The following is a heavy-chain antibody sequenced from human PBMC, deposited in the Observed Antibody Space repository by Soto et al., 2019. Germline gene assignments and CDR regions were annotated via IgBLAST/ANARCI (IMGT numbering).Heavy chain of an antibody. J-gene: IGHJ3*02. CDR3: ARGYSSSAGGAFDI. CDR2: IIPIFGTA. Sequence: SVKVSCKASGGTFSSYAISWVRQAPGQGLEWMGGIIPIFGTANYAQKFQGRVTITADESTSTAYMELSSLRSEDTAVYYCARGYSSSAGGAFDIWGQGTMVTVSS. V-gene: IGHV1-69*13. CDR1: GGTFSSYA. D-gene: IGHD6-6*01.